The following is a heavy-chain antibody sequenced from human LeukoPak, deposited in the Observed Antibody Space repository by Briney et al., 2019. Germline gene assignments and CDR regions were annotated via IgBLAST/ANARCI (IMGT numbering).Heavy chain of an antibody. CDR1: GFSFDDYA. CDR3: AKDVDSSSWYYFDY. J-gene: IGHJ4*02. D-gene: IGHD6-13*01. CDR2: ISWKGANI. Sequence: GGSLRLSCAASGFSFDDYAMHWVRQAPGKGLEWVSGISWKGANIDYADSVKGRFTISRDNAKSSLYLQMKSLRAEDTAFYYCAKDVDSSSWYYFDYWGQGTLVTVSS. V-gene: IGHV3-9*01.